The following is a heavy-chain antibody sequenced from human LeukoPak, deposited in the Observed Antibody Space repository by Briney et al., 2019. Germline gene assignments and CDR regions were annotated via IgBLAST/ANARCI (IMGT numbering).Heavy chain of an antibody. CDR2: ISGSGGST. CDR1: GFTFSSYA. V-gene: IGHV3-23*01. D-gene: IGHD6-19*01. Sequence: GGSLRLSCAASGFTFSSYAMSWVRQAPGKGLEWVSAISGSGGSTYYXDSVXGRFTISRDNSKSMLYLEMNSLRAEDTATYYCAAXPTSAAVAPSDFWGQGTLVTVSS. J-gene: IGHJ4*02. CDR3: AAXPTSAAVAPSDF.